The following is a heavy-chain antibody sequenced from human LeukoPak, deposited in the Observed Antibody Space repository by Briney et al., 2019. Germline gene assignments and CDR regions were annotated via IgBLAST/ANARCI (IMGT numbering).Heavy chain of an antibody. CDR2: IYTSGST. CDR1: GGSISSYY. CDR3: ARHLRFLVGATKGYYYYYYMDV. D-gene: IGHD1-26*01. V-gene: IGHV4-4*09. Sequence: PSETLSLTCTVSGGSISSYYWSWIRQPPGKGLEWIGYIYTSGSTNYNPSLKSRVTISVDTSKNQFSLKLSSVTAADTAVYYCARHLRFLVGATKGYYYYYYMDVWGKGTTVTVSS. J-gene: IGHJ6*03.